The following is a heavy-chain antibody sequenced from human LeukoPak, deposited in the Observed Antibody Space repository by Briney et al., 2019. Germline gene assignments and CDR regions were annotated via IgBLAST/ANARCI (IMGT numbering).Heavy chain of an antibody. D-gene: IGHD3-10*01. J-gene: IGHJ6*02. CDR2: ISYDGSNK. CDR3: AKLGVWFGELGLPGDYYYYYYGMDV. Sequence: GRSLRLSCAASGFTFSSYGIHWVRQAPGKGLEWVAVISYDGSNKYYADSVKGRFTISRDNSKNTLYLQMNSLRAEDTAVYYCAKLGVWFGELGLPGDYYYYYYGMDVWGQGTTVTVSS. CDR1: GFTFSSYG. V-gene: IGHV3-30*18.